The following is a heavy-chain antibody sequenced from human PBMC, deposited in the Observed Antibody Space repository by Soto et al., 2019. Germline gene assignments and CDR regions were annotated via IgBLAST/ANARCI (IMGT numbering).Heavy chain of an antibody. V-gene: IGHV5-10-1*01. D-gene: IGHD6-6*01. J-gene: IGHJ4*02. CDR2: FDPTDSYT. Sequence: LKISCKGSGYSFTTYWITWVRQMPGKGLEWMGNFDPTDSYTNYSPSFQGHVTFSTDQSISTAYLQWSSLKASDTAIYYCARHEEDKYIDYWGQGTLVTVSS. CDR3: ARHEEDKYIDY. CDR1: GYSFTTYW.